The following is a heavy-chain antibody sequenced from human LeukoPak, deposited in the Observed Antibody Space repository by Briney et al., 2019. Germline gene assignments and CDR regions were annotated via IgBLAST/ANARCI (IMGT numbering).Heavy chain of an antibody. V-gene: IGHV4-39*01. CDR1: GGSISSSSYY. D-gene: IGHD3-22*01. CDR2: IYYSGST. J-gene: IGHJ4*02. CDR3: AGIPGYYYDSSGYYSPFDY. Sequence: PSETLSLTCTVSGGSISSSSYYWGWIRQPPGKGLEWIGSIYYSGSTYYNPSLKSRVTISVDTSKSQFSLKLSSVTAADTAVYYCAGIPGYYYDSSGYYSPFDYWGQGTLVTVSS.